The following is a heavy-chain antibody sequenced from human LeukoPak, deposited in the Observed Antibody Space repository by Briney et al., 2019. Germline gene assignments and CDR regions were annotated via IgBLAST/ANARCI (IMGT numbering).Heavy chain of an antibody. CDR1: GDSISSYY. V-gene: IGHV4-59*08. J-gene: IGHJ3*02. Sequence: SETLSLTCTVSGDSISSYYWSWIRQPPGKGLEWIGYIYYSGGTDYNPSLKSRVTISVDTSKNQFSLKLRPVTAADTAVYYCARHVTISGPYDASDIWGQGTMVTVSP. D-gene: IGHD5-24*01. CDR3: ARHVTISGPYDASDI. CDR2: IYYSGGT.